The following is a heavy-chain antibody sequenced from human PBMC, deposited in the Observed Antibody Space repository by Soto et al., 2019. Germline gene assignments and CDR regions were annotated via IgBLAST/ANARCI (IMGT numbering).Heavy chain of an antibody. CDR1: GFTFNTYA. Sequence: GGSLRLSCAASGFTFNTYAMNWVRQAPGKGLEWVSVISPTGSSTYYADSVKGRFAISRGNSGNTLYLQLSSLRAEDTAIYYCVRSTRPSTPGYYYYYSLDLWGQGTTVTVSS. CDR2: ISPTGSST. CDR3: VRSTRPSTPGYYYYYSLDL. D-gene: IGHD6-25*01. J-gene: IGHJ6*02. V-gene: IGHV3-23*01.